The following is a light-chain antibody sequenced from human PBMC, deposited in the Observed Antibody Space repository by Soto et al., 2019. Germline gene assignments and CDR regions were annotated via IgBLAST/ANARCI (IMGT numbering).Light chain of an antibody. V-gene: IGLV1-47*01. CDR1: SSNIGSNY. CDR2: RNN. J-gene: IGLJ1*01. Sequence: QSVLTQPPSASGTPGQRVTISCSGSSSNIGSNYVYWYQQLPGTAPKLLIYRNNQRPSGVPDRFSGSKSGTSASLAISGLRSEDEADYYCAAWDDSLSVLYVFGTGTKLIVL. CDR3: AAWDDSLSVLYV.